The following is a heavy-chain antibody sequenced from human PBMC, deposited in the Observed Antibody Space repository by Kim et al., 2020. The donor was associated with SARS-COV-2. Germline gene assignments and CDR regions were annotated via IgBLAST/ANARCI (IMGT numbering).Heavy chain of an antibody. CDR2: IIPIFGTA. D-gene: IGHD2-15*01. CDR3: AGGDMSLDPDYYYYGMDV. Sequence: SVKVSCKASGGTFSSYAISWVRQAPGQGLEWMGGIIPIFGTANYAQKFQGRVTSTADESTSTAYMELSSLRSEDTAVYYCAGGDMSLDPDYYYYGMDVWGQGTTVTVSS. V-gene: IGHV1-69*13. J-gene: IGHJ6*02. CDR1: GGTFSSYA.